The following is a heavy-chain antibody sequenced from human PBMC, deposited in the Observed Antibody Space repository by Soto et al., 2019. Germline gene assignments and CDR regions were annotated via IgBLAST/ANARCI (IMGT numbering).Heavy chain of an antibody. Sequence: LQLQESGPGLVKPSETLSLTCTVSGGSVINSQYFCGWLRQPPGKGLEWIGTISHSGSVRCNPSLNRPVTISFDMSRNLFSLSLPSVTAADPAVFYFANQLDSTTYFDYWGPGTLVTVSS. V-gene: IGHV4-39*01. CDR1: GGSVINSQYF. D-gene: IGHD2-2*01. CDR2: ISHSGSV. CDR3: ANQLDSTTYFDY. J-gene: IGHJ4*02.